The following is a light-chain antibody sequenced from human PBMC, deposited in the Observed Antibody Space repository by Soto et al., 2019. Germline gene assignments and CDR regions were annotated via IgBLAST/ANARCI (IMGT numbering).Light chain of an antibody. V-gene: IGKV1-39*01. CDR3: QQSYSPPRT. Sequence: DIQMNQSPSKLRASVGDRSTMSSRASQSISDWVAWYQQKPGEAPKVLISGASNLQSGVPSRFSGSGSGTDFTFTISSLQAEDFATYYCQQSYSPPRTFAGGTKVDIK. CDR1: QSISDW. J-gene: IGKJ4*02. CDR2: GAS.